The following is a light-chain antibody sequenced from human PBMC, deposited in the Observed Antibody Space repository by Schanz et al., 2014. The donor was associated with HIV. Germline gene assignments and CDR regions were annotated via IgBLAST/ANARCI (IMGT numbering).Light chain of an antibody. CDR1: SSNIGAGY. Sequence: VLTQPPSVSGAPGQRVTISCTGSSSNIGAGYVVHWYQQLPGTAPEFLIYDNDKRPSGIPDRFSGSKSGTSATLGITGLQTGDEADYYCGTWDSSLSAVVFGGGTKVTVL. V-gene: IGLV1-51*01. CDR3: GTWDSSLSAVV. CDR2: DND. J-gene: IGLJ2*01.